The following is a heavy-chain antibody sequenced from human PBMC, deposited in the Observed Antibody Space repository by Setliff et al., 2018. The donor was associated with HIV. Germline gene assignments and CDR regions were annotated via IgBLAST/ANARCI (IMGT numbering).Heavy chain of an antibody. D-gene: IGHD1-7*01. V-gene: IGHV4-61*02. CDR3: ARKGNWNYPYDY. CDR2: IYTSGST. Sequence: PSETLSLTCTVSGGSISSGSYYWSWIRQPAGKGLEWIGRIYTSGSTNYNPSLKSRVTMSVDTSKKQFSLKLTSVTAADTAVYYCARKGNWNYPYDYWGQGTLVTVSS. J-gene: IGHJ4*02. CDR1: GGSISSGSYY.